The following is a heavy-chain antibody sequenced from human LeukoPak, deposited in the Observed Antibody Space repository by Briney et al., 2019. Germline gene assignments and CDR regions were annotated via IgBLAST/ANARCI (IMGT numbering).Heavy chain of an antibody. D-gene: IGHD3-22*01. V-gene: IGHV7-4-1*02. CDR3: ARDGYYDSSGYYSDY. Sequence: ASVKVSCKASGYTFTSYAMNWVGQAAGQGGEWVGWINTNTGNPTYAQGFTGRFVFSLDTSVSTAYLQISSLKAEDTAVYYCARDGYYDSSGYYSDYWGQGTLVTVSS. CDR1: GYTFTSYA. CDR2: INTNTGNP. J-gene: IGHJ4*02.